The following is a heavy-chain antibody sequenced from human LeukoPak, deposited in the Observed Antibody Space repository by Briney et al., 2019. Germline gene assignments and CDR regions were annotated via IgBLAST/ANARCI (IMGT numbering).Heavy chain of an antibody. J-gene: IGHJ5*02. CDR2: IYHSGST. V-gene: IGHV4-59*12. Sequence: SETLSLTCSVSGDSISSYYWSWIRQPAGKGLEWIGYIYHSGSTYYNPSLKSRVTISVDRSKNQFSLKLSSVTAADTAVYYCARALTTTFSWFDPWGQGTLVTVSS. CDR1: GDSISSYY. D-gene: IGHD4-17*01. CDR3: ARALTTTFSWFDP.